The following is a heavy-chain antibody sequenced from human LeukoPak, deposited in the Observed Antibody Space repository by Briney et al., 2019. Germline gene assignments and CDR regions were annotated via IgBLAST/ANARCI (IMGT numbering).Heavy chain of an antibody. V-gene: IGHV1-24*01. CDR2: FDPEDGET. Sequence: ASVKVSCKVSGYTLTELSMHWVRQAPGKGLEWMGGFDPEDGETIYAQKFQGRVTMTEDTSTDTAYMELGSLRSEDTAVYYCATALLGGVIIIHWGQGTLVTVSS. CDR3: ATALLGGVIIIH. D-gene: IGHD3-10*01. J-gene: IGHJ4*02. CDR1: GYTLTELS.